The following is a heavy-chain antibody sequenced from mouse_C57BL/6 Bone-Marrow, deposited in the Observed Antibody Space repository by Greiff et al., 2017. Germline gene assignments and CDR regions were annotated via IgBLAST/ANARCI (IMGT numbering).Heavy chain of an antibody. V-gene: IGHV1-82*01. CDR3: ARKDYDLYYAMDY. D-gene: IGHD2-4*01. Sequence: QVQLQQSGPELVKPGASVKISCKASGYAFSSSWMNWVKQRPGKGLEWIGRIYPGDGDTNYNEKFKSKATLTVDTSSSTAYMQLSSLTSEDSAVYYCARKDYDLYYAMDYWGQGTSVTVSS. CDR1: GYAFSSSW. J-gene: IGHJ4*01. CDR2: IYPGDGDT.